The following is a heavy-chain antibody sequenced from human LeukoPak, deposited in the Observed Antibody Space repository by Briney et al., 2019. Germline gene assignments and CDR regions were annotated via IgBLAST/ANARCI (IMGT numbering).Heavy chain of an antibody. CDR1: GGTFSSYA. J-gene: IGHJ4*02. CDR2: IIPIFGTA. V-gene: IGHV1-69*05. Sequence: ASVKVSCKASGGTFSSYAIGWVRQAPGQGLEWMGRIIPIFGTANYAQKFQGRVTITTDESTSTAYMELSSLRSEDTAVYYCARESALMETDYWGQGTLVTVSS. D-gene: IGHD3-16*01. CDR3: ARESALMETDY.